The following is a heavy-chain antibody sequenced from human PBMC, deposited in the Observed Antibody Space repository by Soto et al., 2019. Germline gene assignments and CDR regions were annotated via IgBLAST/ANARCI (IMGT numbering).Heavy chain of an antibody. D-gene: IGHD7-27*01. V-gene: IGHV3-7*03. CDR2: IKQDGSEK. CDR3: ARDREELGISTWGY. Sequence: GGSLRLSCAASGFTFSSYWMSWVRQAPGKGLEWVANIKQDGSEKYYVDSVKGRFTISRDNAKNSLYLQMNSLRAEDTDVYYCARDREELGISTWGYWGQGTLVTVSS. CDR1: GFTFSSYW. J-gene: IGHJ4*02.